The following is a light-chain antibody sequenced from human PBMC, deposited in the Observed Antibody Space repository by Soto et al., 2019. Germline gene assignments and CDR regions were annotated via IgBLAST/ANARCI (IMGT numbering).Light chain of an antibody. Sequence: EIVMTQSPATLSVSPGERATLSCRASQSVSSYLAWYQQKPGQAPRLLIYDASNRATGIPARFSGSGSGTDFTLTINSLEPEDFAVYYCQQRSNWPSITFGQGTRME. J-gene: IGKJ5*01. CDR1: QSVSSY. V-gene: IGKV3-11*01. CDR3: QQRSNWPSIT. CDR2: DAS.